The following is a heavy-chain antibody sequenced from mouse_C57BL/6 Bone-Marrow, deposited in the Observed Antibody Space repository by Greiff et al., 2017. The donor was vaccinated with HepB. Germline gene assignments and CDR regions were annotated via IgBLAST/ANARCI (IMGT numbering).Heavy chain of an antibody. CDR2: IYPGGGYT. J-gene: IGHJ3*01. CDR1: GYTFTNYW. V-gene: IGHV1-63*01. D-gene: IGHD1-1*01. CDR3: ARKRLAYGWFGD. Sequence: VQLQQSGAELVRPGTSVKMSCKASGYTFTNYWIGWAKQRPGHGLEWIGDIYPGGGYTNYNEKFKGKATLTADKSSSTAYMQFSSLTSEDSAIYYCARKRLAYGWFGDRGPAPMVTVAA.